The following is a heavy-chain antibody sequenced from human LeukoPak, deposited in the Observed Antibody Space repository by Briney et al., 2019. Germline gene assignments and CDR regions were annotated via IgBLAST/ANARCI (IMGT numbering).Heavy chain of an antibody. CDR1: GYTFTGYY. J-gene: IGHJ5*02. CDR3: ARVQGLEWFSGWFDP. Sequence: ASVKVSCKASGYTFTGYYMHWVRQAPGQGLEWMGWINPNSGGTNYAQKLQGRVTMTTDTSTSTAYMELRSLRSDDTAVYYCARVQGLEWFSGWFDPWGQGTLVTVSS. D-gene: IGHD3-3*01. CDR2: INPNSGGT. V-gene: IGHV1-2*02.